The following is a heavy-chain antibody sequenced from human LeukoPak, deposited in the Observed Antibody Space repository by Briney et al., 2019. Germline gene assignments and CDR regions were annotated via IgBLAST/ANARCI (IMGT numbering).Heavy chain of an antibody. V-gene: IGHV1-69*06. CDR2: IIPIFGTA. CDR3: ARLYYDYVWGSYRYHHYFDH. D-gene: IGHD3-16*02. CDR1: GGTFSSYA. Sequence: APVKVSCKASGGTFSSYAISWVRQAPGQGLEWMGGIIPIFGTANYAQKFQGRVTITADKSTSTAYMELSSLRSEDTAVYYCARLYYDYVWGSYRYHHYFDHWGQGTLVTVSS. J-gene: IGHJ4*02.